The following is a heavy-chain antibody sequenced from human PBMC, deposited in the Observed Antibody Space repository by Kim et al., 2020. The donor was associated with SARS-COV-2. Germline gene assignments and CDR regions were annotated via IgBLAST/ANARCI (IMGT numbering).Heavy chain of an antibody. CDR3: ARQDRPGYCSSTSCYDGYYYYGMDV. Sequence: GGSLRLSCAASGFTFSSYGMHWVRQAPGKGLEWVAVIWYDGSNKYYADSVKGRFTISRDNSKNTLYLQMNSLRAEDTAVYYCARQDRPGYCSSTSCYDGYYYYGMDVWGQGTTVTVSS. CDR1: GFTFSSYG. J-gene: IGHJ6*02. CDR2: IWYDGSNK. V-gene: IGHV3-33*01. D-gene: IGHD2-2*01.